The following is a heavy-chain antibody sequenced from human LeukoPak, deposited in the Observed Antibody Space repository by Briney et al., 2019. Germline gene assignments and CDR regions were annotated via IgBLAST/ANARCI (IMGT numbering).Heavy chain of an antibody. V-gene: IGHV3-53*04. J-gene: IGHJ5*02. D-gene: IGHD2-21*02. CDR3: ARELVTGVWAPWFDP. CDR1: GFTVSSNY. CDR2: IFSGGST. Sequence: PGGSLRLSCAASGFTVSSNYMSWVRQAPGKGLEWVSVIFSGGSTYYADSVKGRFTISRHNSKNPLYLQMNSLGAEDTAVYYCARELVTGVWAPWFDPWGQGTLVTVSS.